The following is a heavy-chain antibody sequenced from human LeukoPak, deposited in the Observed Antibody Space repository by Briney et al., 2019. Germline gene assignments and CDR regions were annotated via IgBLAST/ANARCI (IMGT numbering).Heavy chain of an antibody. Sequence: PGGSLRLSCAASGFTFSSYEMNWVRQAPGKGLEWVSYISSSGSTIYYADSVKGRFTISRDNAKNSLYLQMNSLRAEDTAVYYCAREPSPDIVAPYYYYMDVWGKGTTVTVSS. D-gene: IGHD5-12*01. V-gene: IGHV3-48*03. CDR3: AREPSPDIVAPYYYYMDV. CDR1: GFTFSSYE. CDR2: ISSSGSTI. J-gene: IGHJ6*03.